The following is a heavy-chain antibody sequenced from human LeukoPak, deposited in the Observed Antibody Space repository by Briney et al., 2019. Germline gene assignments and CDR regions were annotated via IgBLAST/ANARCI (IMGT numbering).Heavy chain of an antibody. Sequence: GGSLRLSCAASGFTFSSYGMHWVRQAPGKGLEWVAVIWYDGSNKYYADSVKGRFTISRDNAKNSLYLQMNSLRAEDTAVYYCARWAPRYDFWSGYSTYYFDYWGQGTLVTVSS. D-gene: IGHD3-3*01. CDR1: GFTFSSYG. CDR2: IWYDGSNK. V-gene: IGHV3-33*01. J-gene: IGHJ4*02. CDR3: ARWAPRYDFWSGYSTYYFDY.